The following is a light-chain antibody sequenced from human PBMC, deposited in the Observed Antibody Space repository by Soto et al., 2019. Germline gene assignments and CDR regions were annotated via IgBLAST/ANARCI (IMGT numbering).Light chain of an antibody. Sequence: IVLTQSPGTLSLSRGERATLSCRASQSVSSSYLAWYQQKPGQAPRLLIYGASSRATGIPDRFSGSGSGTDFTLTISRLEPEDFALYYCQQYGSSPAFGGGTKVEIK. V-gene: IGKV3-20*01. CDR1: QSVSSSY. J-gene: IGKJ4*01. CDR2: GAS. CDR3: QQYGSSPA.